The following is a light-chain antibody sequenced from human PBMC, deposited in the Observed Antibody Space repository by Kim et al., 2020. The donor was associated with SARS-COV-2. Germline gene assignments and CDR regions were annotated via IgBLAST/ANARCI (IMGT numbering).Light chain of an antibody. Sequence: EIVLTQSPGTLSLSPGERATLSCRASQSFSSSYLAWYQQKPGQAPRLLIYGASSRATSIPDRFSGSGSGTDFTLTISRLEPEDFAVYYCQQYAQPRNTFGQGTKLEF. CDR1: QSFSSSY. J-gene: IGKJ2*01. CDR3: QQYAQPRNT. V-gene: IGKV3-20*01. CDR2: GAS.